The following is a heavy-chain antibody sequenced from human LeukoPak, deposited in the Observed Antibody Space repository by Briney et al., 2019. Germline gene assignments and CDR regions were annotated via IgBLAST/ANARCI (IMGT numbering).Heavy chain of an antibody. J-gene: IGHJ4*02. V-gene: IGHV3-48*01. CDR2: ISSSSSTI. Sequence: GGSLRLSCAASGFTFSSYSMNWVRQAPGKGLEWVSYISSSSSTIYYADSVKGRFTISRDNSKNTLYLQMNSLRAEDTAVYYCAKDPYSSGWYYFDYWGQGTLVTVSS. CDR1: GFTFSSYS. D-gene: IGHD6-19*01. CDR3: AKDPYSSGWYYFDY.